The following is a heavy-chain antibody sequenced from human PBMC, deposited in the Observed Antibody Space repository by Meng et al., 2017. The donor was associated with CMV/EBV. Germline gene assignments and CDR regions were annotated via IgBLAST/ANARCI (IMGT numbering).Heavy chain of an antibody. CDR2: ISSSGSTI. D-gene: IGHD2-2*01. CDR1: GFTFSDYY. CDR3: ARDRPTRKSNPNIVVVPGGVDY. Sequence: GGSLRLSCAASGFTFSDYYMSWIRQAPGKGLEGVSYISSSGSTIYYADSVKDRFTISRDNAKNSLYLQMNSLRAEDTAVYYCARDRPTRKSNPNIVVVPGGVDYWGQGTLVTVSS. J-gene: IGHJ4*02. V-gene: IGHV3-11*01.